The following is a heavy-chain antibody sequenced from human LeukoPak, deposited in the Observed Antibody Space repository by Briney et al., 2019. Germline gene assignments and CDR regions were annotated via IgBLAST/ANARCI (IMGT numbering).Heavy chain of an antibody. Sequence: SQTLSLTCTVSGGSISSGGYYWGWIRQHPGKGLEWIGYIYYSGSTYYNPSLKSRVTISVDTSKNQFSLKLSSVTAADTAVYYCARGGVMGSGSYYHWFDPWGQGTLVTVSS. J-gene: IGHJ5*02. V-gene: IGHV4-31*03. D-gene: IGHD3-10*01. CDR2: IYYSGST. CDR1: GGSISSGGYY. CDR3: ARGGVMGSGSYYHWFDP.